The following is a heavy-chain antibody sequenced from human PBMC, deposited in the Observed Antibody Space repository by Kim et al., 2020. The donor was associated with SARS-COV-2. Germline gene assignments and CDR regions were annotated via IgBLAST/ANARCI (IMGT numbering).Heavy chain of an antibody. Sequence: NYNPSLKSRVTLSVDTSKTQFSRKLRSVTAADTSLYFCARGPSLVHRKLDVWGQGTLVTVSS. V-gene: IGHV4-34*01. CDR3: ARGPSLVHRKLDV. J-gene: IGHJ4*02. D-gene: IGHD2-2*01.